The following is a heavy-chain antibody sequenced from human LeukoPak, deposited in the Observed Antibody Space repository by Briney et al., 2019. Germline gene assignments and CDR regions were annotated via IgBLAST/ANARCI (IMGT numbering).Heavy chain of an antibody. CDR1: GFTFSSYA. Sequence: PGGSLRLSCAASGFTFSSYAIHWVRQAPGKGLEWVSVIYSGGSTYYADSVKGRFTISRDNSKNTLYLQMNSLRAEDTAVYYCARESGGYSSPLRWGQGTLVTVSS. J-gene: IGHJ4*02. V-gene: IGHV3-66*01. CDR2: IYSGGST. CDR3: ARESGGYSSPLR. D-gene: IGHD5-12*01.